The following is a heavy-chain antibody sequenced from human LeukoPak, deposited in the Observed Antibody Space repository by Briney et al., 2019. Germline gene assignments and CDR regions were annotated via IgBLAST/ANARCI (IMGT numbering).Heavy chain of an antibody. CDR1: GYSISSGYY. D-gene: IGHD2-2*02. V-gene: IGHV4-38-2*02. J-gene: IGHJ3*02. Sequence: SETLSLTCTVSGYSISSGYYWGWIRQPPGKGLEWIGSIYHNGNTYYNPSLKSRVTISLDTSTNQFSLKLSSVTAADTAVYYCARDRAGYCSSTSCYKKAFDIWGQGTMVTVSS. CDR2: IYHNGNT. CDR3: ARDRAGYCSSTSCYKKAFDI.